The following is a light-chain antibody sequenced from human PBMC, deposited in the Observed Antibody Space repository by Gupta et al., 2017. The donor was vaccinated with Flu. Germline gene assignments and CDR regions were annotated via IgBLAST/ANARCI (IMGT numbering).Light chain of an antibody. CDR3: SSYAATTLVI. J-gene: IGLJ2*01. Sequence: QSALTQPPSASGSPGQSVTISCTGTTSDVGGYNYVSWYQQHPGKAPKLMLYEVTKRPSGVPDRFSGSKSGNTASLTVSGLQAEDEADYYCSSYAATTLVIFGGGPKLTVL. CDR2: EVT. CDR1: TSDVGGYNY. V-gene: IGLV2-8*01.